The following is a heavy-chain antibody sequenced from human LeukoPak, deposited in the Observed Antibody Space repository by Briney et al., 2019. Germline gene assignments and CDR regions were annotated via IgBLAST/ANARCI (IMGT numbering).Heavy chain of an antibody. J-gene: IGHJ6*02. CDR1: GYTFTSYG. CDR3: ARDTYCSSTSCYSRNGMDV. D-gene: IGHD2-2*01. Sequence: ASVTVSCKASGYTFTSYGVSWVRQAPGQGLEWMGWISTYNGNTNYAQKLQGRVTMTTDTSTSTAYMELRSLRSDDTAVYYCARDTYCSSTSCYSRNGMDVWGQGTTVTVSS. V-gene: IGHV1-18*01. CDR2: ISTYNGNT.